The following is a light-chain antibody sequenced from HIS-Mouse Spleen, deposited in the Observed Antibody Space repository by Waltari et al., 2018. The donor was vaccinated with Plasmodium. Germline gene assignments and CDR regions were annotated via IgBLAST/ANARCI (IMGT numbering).Light chain of an antibody. J-gene: IGLJ3*02. CDR2: EDS. CDR1: ALPKKY. V-gene: IGLV3-10*01. Sequence: SYELTQPPSVSVSPGQTARITCSGDALPKKYAYWYQQKSGQAPVLVIYEDSKRPAGIHGRFSGSSSGTMATLTISGAQVEDGADYCCYSTDSSGNHRVFGGGTKLTVL. CDR3: YSTDSSGNHRV.